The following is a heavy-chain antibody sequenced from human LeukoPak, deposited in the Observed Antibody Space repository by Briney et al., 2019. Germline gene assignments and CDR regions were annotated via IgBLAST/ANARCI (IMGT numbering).Heavy chain of an antibody. J-gene: IGHJ4*02. V-gene: IGHV4-61*02. D-gene: IGHD3-22*01. Sequence: SETLSLTCTVSGDSISSGDYYWSWIRQPAGKGLEWIGRISSSGSTNYNPSLKSRVTISVDTSKNQFSLKLSSVTAADTAVYYCARVVYDSSGLPYYFDYWGQGTLVTVSS. CDR3: ARVVYDSSGLPYYFDY. CDR1: GDSISSGDYY. CDR2: ISSSGST.